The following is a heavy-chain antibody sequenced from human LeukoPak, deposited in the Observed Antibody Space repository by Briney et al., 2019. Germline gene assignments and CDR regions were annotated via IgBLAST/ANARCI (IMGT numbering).Heavy chain of an antibody. CDR3: ARDRFLWGLGNWFDL. CDR2: VSTSNPHT. Sequence: SVKVSCKTSGYTFTNYGISWVRQAPGQGLEWMGWVSTSNPHTNYAPKFRGRVIMTIDTSTTTAYLEMRSLTSGDTAVYYCARDRFLWGLGNWFDLWGQGTLVTVTS. CDR1: GYTFTNYG. V-gene: IGHV1-18*01. D-gene: IGHD3-3*01. J-gene: IGHJ5*02.